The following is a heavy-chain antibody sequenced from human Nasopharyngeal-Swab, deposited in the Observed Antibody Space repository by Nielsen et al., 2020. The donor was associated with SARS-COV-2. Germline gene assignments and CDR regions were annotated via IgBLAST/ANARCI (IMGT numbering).Heavy chain of an antibody. J-gene: IGHJ6*02. Sequence: SLKISCAASGSTFDDYAMHWVRQAPGKGLEWVSGISWNSGSIGYADSVKGRFTISRDNAKNSLYLQMNSLRAEDTALYYCATDYYGSGSYYNSGDYYYYGMDVWGQGTTVTVSS. CDR3: ATDYYGSGSYYNSGDYYYYGMDV. V-gene: IGHV3-9*01. CDR2: ISWNSGSI. CDR1: GSTFDDYA. D-gene: IGHD3-10*01.